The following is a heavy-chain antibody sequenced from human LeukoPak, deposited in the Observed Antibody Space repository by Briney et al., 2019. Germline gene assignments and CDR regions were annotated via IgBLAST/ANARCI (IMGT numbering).Heavy chain of an antibody. V-gene: IGHV4-61*02. J-gene: IGHJ4*02. CDR3: AIHSTTVDY. D-gene: IGHD4-11*01. Sequence: SETLSLTCTVSGGSISSGTYYWSWIRQPAGKALEWIGRIYSSGSTDYNPSLKSRVTISVDTSKNQFSLKLSSVTAADTAVYYCAIHSTTVDYWGQGTLVTVSS. CDR2: IYSSGST. CDR1: GGSISSGTYY.